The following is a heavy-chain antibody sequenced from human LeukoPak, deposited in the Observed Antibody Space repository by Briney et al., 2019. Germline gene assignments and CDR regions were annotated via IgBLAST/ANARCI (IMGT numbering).Heavy chain of an antibody. CDR3: SRSAYYDGSGNYYDY. CDR2: LPPDELDI. Sequence: GGSLRLSCAASGFTFTNYWMHWVRQAPGMGLVWVSRLPPDELDIIYADSVKGRFTVSRDNAKNTVYLQMNNLRAEDTAVYYCSRSAYYDGSGNYYDYWGQGTLVTVSS. CDR1: GFTFTNYW. J-gene: IGHJ4*02. D-gene: IGHD3-22*01. V-gene: IGHV3-74*01.